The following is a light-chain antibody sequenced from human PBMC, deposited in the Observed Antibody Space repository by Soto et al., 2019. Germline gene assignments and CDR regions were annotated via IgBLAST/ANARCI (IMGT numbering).Light chain of an antibody. CDR2: KAS. Sequence: DIQMTQSPSTLSASVGDRVTITCRASESVSSWLAWYQQKPGKAPKLLIYKASTLQGGVPSRFSGSGSGTEFSLTISSLQPDDVATYFCQHYHSYPYTFGQGTKLEIK. CDR3: QHYHSYPYT. J-gene: IGKJ2*01. V-gene: IGKV1-5*03. CDR1: ESVSSW.